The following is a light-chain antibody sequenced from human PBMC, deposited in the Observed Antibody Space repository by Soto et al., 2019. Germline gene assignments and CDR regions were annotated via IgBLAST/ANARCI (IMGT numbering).Light chain of an antibody. Sequence: QSVLTQPLSASGTPGQRVTISCSGSNSNIGSNPVHWYQQFPGTAPKVLIYSNYQRPSGVPDRFSGSKSGTSASLAISGLQSEDEADYYCAAWDDRLSDLLFGGGTKLTVL. CDR1: NSNIGSNP. CDR2: SNY. V-gene: IGLV1-44*01. CDR3: AAWDDRLSDLL. J-gene: IGLJ2*01.